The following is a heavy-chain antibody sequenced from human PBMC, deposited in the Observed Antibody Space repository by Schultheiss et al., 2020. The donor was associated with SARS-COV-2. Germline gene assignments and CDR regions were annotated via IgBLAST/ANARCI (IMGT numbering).Heavy chain of an antibody. D-gene: IGHD2-2*01. CDR1: GFTFSSYA. J-gene: IGHJ6*02. CDR3: ARDVVPAATPYYYYGMDV. Sequence: GGSLRLSCAASGFTFSSYAMSWVRQAPGKGLEWVSVIYSGGSTYYADSVKGRFTISRDNSKNTLYLQMNSLRAEDTAVYYCARDVVPAATPYYYYGMDVWGQGTTVTVSS. CDR2: IYSGGST. V-gene: IGHV3-53*01.